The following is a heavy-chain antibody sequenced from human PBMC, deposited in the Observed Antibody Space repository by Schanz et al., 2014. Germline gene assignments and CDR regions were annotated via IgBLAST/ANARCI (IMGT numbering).Heavy chain of an antibody. D-gene: IGHD6-13*01. CDR3: AREEGWGIAAAGRKHYYYGMDV. J-gene: IGHJ6*02. Sequence: VQLVESGGGVVQPGRSLRLSCAASGFTFSSYAMHWVRQAPGKGLEWVSSISSSSSYIYYADSVKGRFTISRDNSKNTLYLQMHSLRAEDTAVYYCAREEGWGIAAAGRKHYYYGMDVWGQGTTVTVSS. V-gene: IGHV3-21*01. CDR2: ISSSSSYI. CDR1: GFTFSSYA.